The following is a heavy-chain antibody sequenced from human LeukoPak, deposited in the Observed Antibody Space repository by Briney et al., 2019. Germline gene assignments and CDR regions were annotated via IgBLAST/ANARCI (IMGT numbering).Heavy chain of an antibody. CDR1: GGSISGTSYY. J-gene: IGHJ2*01. D-gene: IGHD3-22*01. CDR2: IYYSGST. V-gene: IGHV4-39*01. Sequence: PSETLSLTCTVSGGSISGTSYYWGWIRQPPGKGLEWIGSIYYSGSTYYNPSLKSRVTISVDTSKNQFSLNLSSVTAADTAVYYCARCHHDSSGYYKPLEDFDLWGRGTLVTVSS. CDR3: ARCHHDSSGYYKPLEDFDL.